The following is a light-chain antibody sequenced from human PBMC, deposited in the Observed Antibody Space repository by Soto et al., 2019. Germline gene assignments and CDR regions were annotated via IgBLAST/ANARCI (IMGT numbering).Light chain of an antibody. V-gene: IGLV1-40*01. J-gene: IGLJ1*01. CDR2: GNT. CDR3: QSYDSSLREYV. Sequence: QSVLTQPPSVSGAPGQRVTISCTGSSSNIGAGYDVHWYQQVPGTASNLLIDGNTNRPSGVPDRFSGSKSGTSASLAITGLQAEDEADYYCQSYDSSLREYVFGTGTKLTVL. CDR1: SSNIGAGYD.